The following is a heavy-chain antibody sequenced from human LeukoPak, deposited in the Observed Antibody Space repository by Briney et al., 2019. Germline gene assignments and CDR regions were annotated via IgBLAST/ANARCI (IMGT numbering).Heavy chain of an antibody. CDR3: ARAHLYSSGWYVY. D-gene: IGHD6-19*01. J-gene: IGHJ4*02. V-gene: IGHV4-34*01. Sequence: SETLSLTCAVYGGSFSGYYWSWIRQPPGKGLEWIGEINHSGSTNYNPSLKSRVTISVGTSKNQFSLKLSSVTAADTAVYYCARAHLYSSGWYVYWGQGTLVTVSS. CDR1: GGSFSGYY. CDR2: INHSGST.